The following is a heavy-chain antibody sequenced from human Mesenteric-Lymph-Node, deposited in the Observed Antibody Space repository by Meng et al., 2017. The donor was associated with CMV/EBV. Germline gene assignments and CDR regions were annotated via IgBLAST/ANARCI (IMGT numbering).Heavy chain of an antibody. J-gene: IGHJ4*02. CDR3: AKDDSSQITIIDY. V-gene: IGHV3-7*03. D-gene: IGHD3-9*01. CDR1: GFTFSNYA. Sequence: GESLKISCAASGFTFSNYAIHWVRQAPGKGLEWVANIKKDGSGEDYVDSVKGRFTISRDNAKNSLYLQMDSLRAEDTAFYYCAKDDSSQITIIDYWGQGTLVTVSS. CDR2: IKKDGSGE.